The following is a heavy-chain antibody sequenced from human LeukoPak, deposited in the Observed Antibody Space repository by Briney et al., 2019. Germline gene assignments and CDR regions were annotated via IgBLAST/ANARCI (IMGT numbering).Heavy chain of an antibody. CDR2: INHSGYT. V-gene: IGHV4-34*01. CDR3: TRMTTGHDY. Sequence: SETLSLTCAVSGVSFNDYYWSWVRQTPGKGLEWTGEINHSGYTNDSPSLKSRVTISIDTSRKQFSLNLRSVTVADTGIYYCTRMTTGHDYWGQGTLVTVSS. D-gene: IGHD4-17*01. CDR1: GVSFNDYY. J-gene: IGHJ4*02.